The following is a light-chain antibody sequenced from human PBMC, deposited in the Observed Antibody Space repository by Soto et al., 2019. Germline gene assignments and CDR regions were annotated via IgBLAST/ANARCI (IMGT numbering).Light chain of an antibody. CDR2: GHN. CDR1: YSNIGAGYE. V-gene: IGLV1-40*01. CDR3: QSYDSSLSGSGV. Sequence: HSVLTQPPSVSGAPGQRVTISCTGSYSNIGAGYEVHWYQQIPGTAPKLLISGHNNRPSGVPDRFFGSKSGTSASLTIIGLQAEDEADYYCQSYDSSLSGSGVFGGGTQLTVL. J-gene: IGLJ3*02.